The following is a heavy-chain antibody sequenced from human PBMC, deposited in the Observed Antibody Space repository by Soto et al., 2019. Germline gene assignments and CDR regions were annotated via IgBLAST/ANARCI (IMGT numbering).Heavy chain of an antibody. Sequence: SETLSLTCTVSGGALSGYYWTWIRQPAGKGLEWIGRIYSSGTTKYNPSLQSRVNMSLDTSKNQFSLRLTSVTAADTAVYYCARGQRFSDWFDPWGQGTLVTVSS. CDR2: IYSSGTT. V-gene: IGHV4-4*07. J-gene: IGHJ5*02. CDR3: ARGQRFSDWFDP. CDR1: GGALSGYY. D-gene: IGHD3-3*01.